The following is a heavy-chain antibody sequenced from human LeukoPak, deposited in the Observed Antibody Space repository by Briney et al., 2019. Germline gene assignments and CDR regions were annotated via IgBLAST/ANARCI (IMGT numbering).Heavy chain of an antibody. J-gene: IGHJ4*02. CDR3: AARKVRGVWFYLDY. D-gene: IGHD3-10*01. Sequence: GGSLRLSCAASGFTVSAYAMAWVRQAPGKGLEWVSTIYDDNTYYADSVKGRFAISTDNSKNTLYLQMNSLRVEDTAVYFCAARKVRGVWFYLDYWGQETLVTVSS. CDR1: GFTVSAYA. V-gene: IGHV3-23*01. CDR2: IYDDNT.